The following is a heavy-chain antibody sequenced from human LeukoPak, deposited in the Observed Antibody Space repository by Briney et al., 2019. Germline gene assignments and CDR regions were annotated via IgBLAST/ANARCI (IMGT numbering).Heavy chain of an antibody. J-gene: IGHJ5*02. V-gene: IGHV3-66*01. CDR3: ARDSYSDTEAVRWFDP. Sequence: GGSLRLSCAASGFSVSNNYTSWVRQAPGKGLEWVAVLYRGGDTYYADSVRGRVTISRDNSKNTLYLQMNSLRAEDTAVYYCARDSYSDTEAVRWFDPWGQGTLVTVSS. CDR1: GFSVSNNY. CDR2: LYRGGDT. D-gene: IGHD1-26*01.